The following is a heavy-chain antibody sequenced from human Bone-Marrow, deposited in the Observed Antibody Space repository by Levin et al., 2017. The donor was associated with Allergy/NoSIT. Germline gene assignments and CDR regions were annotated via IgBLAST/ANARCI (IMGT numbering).Heavy chain of an antibody. J-gene: IGHJ6*02. Sequence: GSLRLSCAVYGGSFSDYYWSWIRQPPGKGLEWIGEIYHSGSTNNNPSLKSRVTISIDTSKKQFSLNLSSVTAADTAVYYCARVRVILTGDYRGSQASYYYGMDVWGQGTTVTVSS. CDR1: GGSFSDYY. CDR2: IYHSGST. CDR3: ARVRVILTGDYRGSQASYYYGMDV. V-gene: IGHV4-34*01. D-gene: IGHD3-9*01.